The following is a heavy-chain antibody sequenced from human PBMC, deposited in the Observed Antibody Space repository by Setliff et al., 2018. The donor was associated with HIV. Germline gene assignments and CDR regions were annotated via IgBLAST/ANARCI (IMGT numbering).Heavy chain of an antibody. V-gene: IGHV3-30*18. CDR2: ISYDGSKK. J-gene: IGHJ6*02. Sequence: GGSLRLSCAASGFTFSDYYMHWVRQAPGKGLEWVAFISYDGSKKYDADFVKGRFTISRDNSKNTLYLQMNSLRAEDTAVYYCAKSLGCSSTSCYLRTYYYYYGMDVWGQGTTVTVSS. D-gene: IGHD2-2*01. CDR3: AKSLGCSSTSCYLRTYYYYYGMDV. CDR1: GFTFSDYY.